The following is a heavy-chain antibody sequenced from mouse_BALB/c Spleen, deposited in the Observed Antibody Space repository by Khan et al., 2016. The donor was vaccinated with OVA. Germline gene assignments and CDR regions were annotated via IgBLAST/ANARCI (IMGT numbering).Heavy chain of an antibody. CDR2: VYPGADIT. Sequence: QVQLQQLGADLARPGASVKLSCKASDYTFTDFYIIWVKQKTGQGLEWIGEVYPGADITFYNENFRGKATLTTDKSSSTAYMQLSGLTSENSAVYFGARLSSLYYAMDYWGQGTSVTVSS. D-gene: IGHD1-1*01. CDR3: ARLSSLYYAMDY. V-gene: IGHV1-77*01. CDR1: DYTFTDFY. J-gene: IGHJ4*01.